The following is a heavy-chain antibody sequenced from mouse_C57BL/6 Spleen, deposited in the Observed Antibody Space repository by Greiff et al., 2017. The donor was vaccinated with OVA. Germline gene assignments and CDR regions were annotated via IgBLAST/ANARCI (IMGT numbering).Heavy chain of an antibody. D-gene: IGHD1-1*01. CDR1: GFSFNTYA. V-gene: IGHV10-1*01. CDR2: IRSKSNNYAT. CDR3: VRTFYYGSSGAMDY. Sequence: VQLKESGGGLVQPKGSLKLSCAASGFSFNTYAMNWVRQAPGKGLEWVARIRSKSNNYATYYADSVKDRFTISRDDSESMLYLQMNNLKTEDTAMYYCVRTFYYGSSGAMDYWGQGTSVTVSS. J-gene: IGHJ4*01.